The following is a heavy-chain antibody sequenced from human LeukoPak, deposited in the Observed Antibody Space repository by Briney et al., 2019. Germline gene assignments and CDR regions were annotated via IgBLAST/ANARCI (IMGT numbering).Heavy chain of an antibody. CDR1: GFTFSSYA. D-gene: IGHD3-22*01. J-gene: IGHJ4*02. CDR3: ARGTYYYDSSGYSPGSY. CDR2: ISYDGSNK. V-gene: IGHV3-30*01. Sequence: PGRSLRLSCAASGFTFSSYAMHWVRQAPGKGREWVSDISYDGSNKYYADSVKGRYTISRDNSKNTLYLQVNSLRAEDTAVYYCARGTYYYDSSGYSPGSYWGQGTLVTVSS.